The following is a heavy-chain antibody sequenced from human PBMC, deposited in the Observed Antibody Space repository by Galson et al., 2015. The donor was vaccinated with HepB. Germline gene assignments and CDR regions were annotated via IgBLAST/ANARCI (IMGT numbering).Heavy chain of an antibody. V-gene: IGHV5-51*01. J-gene: IGHJ3*02. CDR1: GYIFTSYW. CDR3: ARHSRSNFDALDI. CDR2: IYPADSDT. D-gene: IGHD4-11*01. Sequence: QSGAEVKKPGESLKIPCKGSGYIFTSYWIGWVRQMPGKGLEWMGIIYPADSDTRYSPSFQGQVTISADKSITTAYLQWSSLKASDTAIYYCARHSRSNFDALDIWGQGTKVTVSS.